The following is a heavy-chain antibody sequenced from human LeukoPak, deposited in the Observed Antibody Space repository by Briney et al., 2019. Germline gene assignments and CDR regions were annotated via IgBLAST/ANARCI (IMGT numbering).Heavy chain of an antibody. D-gene: IGHD6-6*01. V-gene: IGHV4-59*01. CDR2: IYYSETI. CDR1: GGSINSYY. CDR3: VRVGGASSILSAFDI. J-gene: IGHJ3*02. Sequence: SETLSLTCTVSGGSINSYYWSWIRQPPGKGLEWIGYIYYSETINYNPSLTSRVTISLDTSKNQASLKLTSVTAADTAVYYCVRVGGASSILSAFDIWGQGAMVTVSS.